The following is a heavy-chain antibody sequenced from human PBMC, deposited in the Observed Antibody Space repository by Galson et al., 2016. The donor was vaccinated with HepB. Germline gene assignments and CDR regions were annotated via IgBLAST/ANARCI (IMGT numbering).Heavy chain of an antibody. Sequence: SVKVSCKASGYRSSSHAIHWVRQAPGQRLEWMGWINPGNGDTEFSQRFQGRVTITRDTSASTVYMALNSLMSEDTAIYYCARDMGGTSTPPFDYWGQGTLVTVSS. CDR2: INPGNGDT. CDR3: ARDMGGTSTPPFDY. CDR1: GYRSSSHA. D-gene: IGHD3-16*01. J-gene: IGHJ4*02. V-gene: IGHV1-3*01.